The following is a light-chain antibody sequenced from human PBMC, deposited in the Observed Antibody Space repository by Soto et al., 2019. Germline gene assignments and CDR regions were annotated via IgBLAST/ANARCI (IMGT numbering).Light chain of an antibody. Sequence: VLTPSPNALSSSPDKRATLSCRASQSVKTFLVWYQHRPGQAPRVLIYDASHRASGIPARFSGSGSGTDFTLTISSLEPEDAALYYCQQRSNGPPITFGQGTRLDIK. CDR2: DAS. CDR1: QSVKTF. CDR3: QQRSNGPPIT. J-gene: IGKJ5*01. V-gene: IGKV3-11*01.